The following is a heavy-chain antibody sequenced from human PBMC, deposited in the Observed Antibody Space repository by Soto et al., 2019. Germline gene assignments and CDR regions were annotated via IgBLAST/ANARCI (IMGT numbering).Heavy chain of an antibody. J-gene: IGHJ4*02. V-gene: IGHV3-30*03. Sequence: GGSLRLSCAASGFTFSNYGMHWVRQAPGKGLEWVAVISYDGNNKYYADSVAGRFTISRDNSKNTLYLQMNSLRAEDTAVYYCAGHLAWLSYDYWGQGTLVTVSS. CDR3: AGHLAWLSYDY. D-gene: IGHD3-3*01. CDR2: ISYDGNNK. CDR1: GFTFSNYG.